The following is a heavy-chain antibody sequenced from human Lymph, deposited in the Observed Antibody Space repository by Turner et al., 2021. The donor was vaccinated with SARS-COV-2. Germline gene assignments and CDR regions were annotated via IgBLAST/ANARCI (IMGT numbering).Heavy chain of an antibody. Sequence: EVQLLESGGGLVQPGGSLRLSCAASGLTFRSNGMSWVRQAPGKGLEWVAAISGSGGSTYYEDSVKGRFTISRDNSKNTLYLQMNSLRPEDTAVYYCAKGPYCSSTSCPTVGAFDIWGQGTMVTISS. CDR1: GLTFRSNG. D-gene: IGHD2-2*01. J-gene: IGHJ3*02. CDR2: ISGSGGST. V-gene: IGHV3-23*01. CDR3: AKGPYCSSTSCPTVGAFDI.